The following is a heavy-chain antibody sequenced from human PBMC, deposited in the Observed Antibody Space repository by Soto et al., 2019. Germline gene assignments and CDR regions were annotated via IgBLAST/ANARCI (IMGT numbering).Heavy chain of an antibody. D-gene: IGHD1-26*01. CDR3: ARAYSGSYYGSRFDY. Sequence: ASVKVSCKASGYTFTSYGISWVRQAPGQGLEWMGWISAYNGNTNYAQKFQGRVTMTTDTSTSTAYMELRSLRSDDTAVYYCARAYSGSYYGSRFDYWGQGTLVTVSS. CDR2: ISAYNGNT. V-gene: IGHV1-18*01. J-gene: IGHJ4*02. CDR1: GYTFTSYG.